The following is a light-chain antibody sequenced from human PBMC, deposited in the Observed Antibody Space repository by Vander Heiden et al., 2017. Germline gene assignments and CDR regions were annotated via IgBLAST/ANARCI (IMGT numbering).Light chain of an antibody. CDR1: RNIYSN. V-gene: IGKV3-15*01. CDR2: GAS. J-gene: IGKJ4*01. Sequence: EIVMTQSPASLSVSPGERATLSCRASRNIYSNLAWYQQKPGQAPRLLIQGASTRATEIPARFSASGSGTEFTLTISSLQSEDFAIYYCQQHQDWHLTFGGGTRVEIK. CDR3: QQHQDWHLT.